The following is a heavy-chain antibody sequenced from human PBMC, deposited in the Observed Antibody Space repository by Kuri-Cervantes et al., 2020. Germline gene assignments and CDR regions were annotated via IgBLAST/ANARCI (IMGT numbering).Heavy chain of an antibody. CDR1: GGSISSGGYS. CDR2: IYHSGST. V-gene: IGHV4-30-2*01. CDR3: ARAFSNDYVWGSPPAFDI. J-gene: IGHJ3*02. Sequence: LRLSCAVSGGSISSGGYSWSWIRQPPGKGLEWIGYIYHSGSTNYNPSLKSRVTISVDTSKNQFSLKLSSVTAADTAVYYCARAFSNDYVWGSPPAFDIWGQGTMVTVSS. D-gene: IGHD3-16*01.